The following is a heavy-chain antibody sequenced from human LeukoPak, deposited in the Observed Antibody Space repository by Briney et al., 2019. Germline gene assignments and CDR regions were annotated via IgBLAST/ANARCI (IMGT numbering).Heavy chain of an antibody. J-gene: IGHJ4*02. CDR1: GGSISSYY. Sequence: SQTLSLTCTVSGGSISSYYWSWIRQPAGKGLEWIGYIYYSGSTNYNPSLKSRVTISVDTSKNQFSLKLSSVTAADTAVYYCARSGYAYSHSSSYGYWGQGTLVTVSS. V-gene: IGHV4-59*01. CDR3: ARSGYAYSHSSSYGY. D-gene: IGHD6-13*01. CDR2: IYYSGST.